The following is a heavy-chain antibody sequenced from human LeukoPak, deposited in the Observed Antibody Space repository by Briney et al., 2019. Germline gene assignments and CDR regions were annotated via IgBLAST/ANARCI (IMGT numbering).Heavy chain of an antibody. Sequence: GTSVKVSCKASGFTFTSSAMQWVRPARGQRLEWIGWIVVGSGNTNYAQKFQERVTITRDMSTSTAYMELSSLRSEETAVYYCAAVYDDSSGYPVDYWGQGTLVTVSS. J-gene: IGHJ4*02. CDR2: IVVGSGNT. CDR3: AAVYDDSSGYPVDY. CDR1: GFTFTSSA. V-gene: IGHV1-58*02. D-gene: IGHD3-22*01.